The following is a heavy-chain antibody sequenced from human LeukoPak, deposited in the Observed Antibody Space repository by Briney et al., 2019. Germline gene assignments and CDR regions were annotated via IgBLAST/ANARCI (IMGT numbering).Heavy chain of an antibody. V-gene: IGHV3-48*04. CDR2: ISDKSDSI. Sequence: TLRLSCAASGFTFSTYMMSWVRQAPGKGLEWSSYISDKSDSILYADSVKGRFTISRDNAKNSLYLQMNNLGAEDTAVYFCARAPLVFWSGYLGMDVWGKGTTVTVSS. J-gene: IGHJ6*04. D-gene: IGHD3-3*01. CDR3: ARAPLVFWSGYLGMDV. CDR1: GFTFSTYM.